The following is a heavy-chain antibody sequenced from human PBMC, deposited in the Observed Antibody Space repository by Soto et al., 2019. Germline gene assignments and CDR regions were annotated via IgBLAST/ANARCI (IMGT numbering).Heavy chain of an antibody. CDR3: AKVSSDRGYYYFAMDV. Sequence: QVQLLESGGGVVQPGRSLRLSCAVSGFIFSSYAMHWVRQAPGKGLEWVAVISHGGNEKYYADSVEGRFTISRDNSKNMVYLQMNGLRPEDTAVYYCAKVSSDRGYYYFAMDVWGQGTTVTVSS. J-gene: IGHJ6*02. CDR2: ISHGGNEK. D-gene: IGHD3-10*01. V-gene: IGHV3-30*18. CDR1: GFIFSSYA.